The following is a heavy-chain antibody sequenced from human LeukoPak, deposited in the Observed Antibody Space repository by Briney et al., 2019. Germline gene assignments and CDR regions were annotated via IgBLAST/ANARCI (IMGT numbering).Heavy chain of an antibody. D-gene: IGHD1-14*01. J-gene: IGHJ4*02. V-gene: IGHV3-23*01. CDR2: ISGSGGST. CDR3: AKLSGGTVRNRPFDY. CDR1: GFTFSSYA. Sequence: GGSLRLSCAASGFTFSSYAMSWVRQAPGRGLEWVSAISGSGGSTYYADSVKGRFTISRDNSKNTLYLQMNSLRAEDTAVYYCAKLSGGTVRNRPFDYWGQGTLVTVSS.